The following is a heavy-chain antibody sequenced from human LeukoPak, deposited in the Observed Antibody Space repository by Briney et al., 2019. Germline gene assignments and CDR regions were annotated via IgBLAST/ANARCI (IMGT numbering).Heavy chain of an antibody. CDR1: GFTFSSYG. CDR2: IWYDGSNK. J-gene: IGHJ6*02. D-gene: IGHD4-17*01. V-gene: IGHV3-33*01. Sequence: GGSLRLSCAASGFTFSSYGMHWVRQAPGKGLEWVAVIWYDGSNKYYADSVKGRFTISRDNSKNTLYLQMNSLRAEDTAVYYCARGYGDKASNLYHYYGMDVWGQGTTVTVSS. CDR3: ARGYGDKASNLYHYYGMDV.